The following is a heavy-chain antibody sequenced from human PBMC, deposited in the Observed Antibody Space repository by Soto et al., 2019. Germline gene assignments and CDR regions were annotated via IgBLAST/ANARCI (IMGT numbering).Heavy chain of an antibody. CDR1: GFTFSSYA. CDR3: AKGPPQVRGKGYYYYYMDV. CDR2: ISGSGGTT. J-gene: IGHJ6*03. V-gene: IGHV3-23*01. Sequence: EVQLLESGGGLVQPGGSLRLSCAASGFTFSSYAMSWVRQAPGKGLEWVSPISGSGGTTYYADSVKGRFTISRDNSKNTLYLQMNSLRTEDTAVYYCAKGPPQVRGKGYYYYYMDVWGKGTTVTVSS. D-gene: IGHD3-10*01.